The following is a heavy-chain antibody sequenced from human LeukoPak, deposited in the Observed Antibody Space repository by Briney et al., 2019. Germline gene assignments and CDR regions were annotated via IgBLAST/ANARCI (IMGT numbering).Heavy chain of an antibody. CDR1: GGSFSGYY. J-gene: IGHJ5*02. V-gene: IGHV4-34*01. D-gene: IGHD2-2*01. CDR2: INHSAST. CDR3: ARGPINCSSTSCSNNWFDP. Sequence: SETLSLTCAVYGGSFSGYYWSWIREPPGKGLEWIGEINHSASTNYNPSLKSRVTISVDTSKNQFSLKLSSVTAADTAVYYCARGPINCSSTSCSNNWFDPWGQGTLVTVSS.